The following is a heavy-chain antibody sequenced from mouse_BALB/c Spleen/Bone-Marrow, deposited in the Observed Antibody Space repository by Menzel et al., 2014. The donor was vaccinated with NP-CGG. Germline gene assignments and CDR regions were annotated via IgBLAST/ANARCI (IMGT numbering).Heavy chain of an antibody. V-gene: IGHV10-1*02. CDR1: GFTFNTYA. D-gene: IGHD2-1*01. J-gene: IGHJ4*01. Sequence: EVQGVESGGGLVQPKGSLKLSCAASGFTFNTYAMNWVRQAPGKGLEWVARIRSKSNNYATYYADSVKDRFTISRDDSQSMLYLQMNNLKTEDTAMYHCVVYYYYAMDYWGQGTSVTVSS. CDR3: VVYYYYAMDY. CDR2: IRSKSNNYAT.